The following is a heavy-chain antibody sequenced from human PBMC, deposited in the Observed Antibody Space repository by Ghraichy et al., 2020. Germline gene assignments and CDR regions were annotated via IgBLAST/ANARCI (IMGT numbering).Heavy chain of an antibody. D-gene: IGHD3-9*01. V-gene: IGHV4-30-4*01. CDR2: IYYSGST. CDR3: AREDRIGDILTGYYRALDY. J-gene: IGHJ4*02. Sequence: SETLSLTCTVSGGSISSGDYYWSWIRQPPGKGLEWIGYIYYSGSTYYNPSLKSRVTISVDTSKNQFSLKLSSVTAADTAVYYCAREDRIGDILTGYYRALDYWGQGTLVTVSS. CDR1: GGSISSGDYY.